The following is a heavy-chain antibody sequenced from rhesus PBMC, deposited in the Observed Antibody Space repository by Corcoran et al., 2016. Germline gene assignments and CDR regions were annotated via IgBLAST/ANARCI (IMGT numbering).Heavy chain of an antibody. CDR3: AKDREEGYYNFWRGRYFDY. J-gene: IGHJ4*01. V-gene: IGHV3S25*01. Sequence: EVQLVESGGGLVQPGGSLRLSCAASGSTSSSYGMYWVRQATGKGRGGIAAIHSGGGSTYYADSVKGRFTISRDNSKNTLSLQMNSLRAEDTAVYYCAKDREEGYYNFWRGRYFDYWGQGVLVTVSS. CDR1: GSTSSSYG. D-gene: IGHD3-3*01. CDR2: IHSGGGST.